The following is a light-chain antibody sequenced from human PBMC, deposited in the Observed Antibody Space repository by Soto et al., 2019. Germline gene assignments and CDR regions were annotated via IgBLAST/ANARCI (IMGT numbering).Light chain of an antibody. Sequence: KVITQGPSIHLGGRRKITTHSCRASQSVSSNLAWYQQKPGQAPRLLIYGASTRATGIPARFSGSGSGTDFTFTISSLDHEDFAVYYCQQGGIWILWFGQGTGVEI. J-gene: IGKJ5*01. V-gene: IGKV3-15*01. CDR1: QSVSSN. CDR2: GAS. CDR3: QQGGIWILW.